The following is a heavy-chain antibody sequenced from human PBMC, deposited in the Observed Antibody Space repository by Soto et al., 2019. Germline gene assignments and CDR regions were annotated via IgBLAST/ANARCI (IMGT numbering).Heavy chain of an antibody. J-gene: IGHJ3*02. CDR2: VTADGGK. CDR1: GFTVSSHA. CDR3: APHVSCSGGSFQYDAFAI. D-gene: IGHD2-15*01. V-gene: IGHV3-23*01. Sequence: EVQVLESGGGLVQPGGSLRLSCEGSGFTVSSHAMTWIRQAPGKGPEWVSTVTADGGKYYADSVKGRFAMSRDTSENPLYLQMNSLGAEDTAAYYCAPHVSCSGGSFQYDAFAIRGQGTMVTVSS.